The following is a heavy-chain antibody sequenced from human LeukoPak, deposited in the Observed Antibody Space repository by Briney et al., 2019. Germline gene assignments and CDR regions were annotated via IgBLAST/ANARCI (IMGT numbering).Heavy chain of an antibody. CDR3: ARDTVPYYYMDV. Sequence: SVKVSCKASGYTFTGYYMHWVRQAPGQGLEWMGGIIPIFGTANYAQKFQGRVTITADESTSTAYMELSSLRSEDTAVYYCARDTVPYYYMDVWGKGTTVTISS. CDR1: GYTFTGYY. D-gene: IGHD4-17*01. J-gene: IGHJ6*03. V-gene: IGHV1-69*13. CDR2: IIPIFGTA.